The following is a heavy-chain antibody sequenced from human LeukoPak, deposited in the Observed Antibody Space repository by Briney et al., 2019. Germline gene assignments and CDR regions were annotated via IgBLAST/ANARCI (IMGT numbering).Heavy chain of an antibody. V-gene: IGHV3-66*01. Sequence: GGSLRLSCAASGFTVSSNYMSWVRQVPGKGLEWVSIIYAGGTTYYSDSVKVRFTISRDNSKNTLYLQMNSLRAEDTAVYYWARDIGFWSRHSCYPKSFQHWGQGTLVTVSS. CDR2: IYAGGTT. CDR1: GFTVSSNY. D-gene: IGHD3-3*01. J-gene: IGHJ1*01. CDR3: ARDIGFWSRHSCYPKSFQH.